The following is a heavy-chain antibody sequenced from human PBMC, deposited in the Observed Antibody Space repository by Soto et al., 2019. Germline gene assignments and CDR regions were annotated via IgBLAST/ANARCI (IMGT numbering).Heavy chain of an antibody. V-gene: IGHV1-69*06. CDR1: GGTFSSYA. J-gene: IGHJ6*02. CDR2: IIPIFGTA. Sequence: ASVKVSCKASGGTFSSYAISWVRQAPGQGLEWMGGIIPIFGTANYAQKFQGRVTITADKSTSTAYMELSSLRSEDTAVYYCARDRSSYVLRFLEVAYYYYGMDVWGQGTTVTVPS. CDR3: ARDRSSYVLRFLEVAYYYYGMDV. D-gene: IGHD3-3*01.